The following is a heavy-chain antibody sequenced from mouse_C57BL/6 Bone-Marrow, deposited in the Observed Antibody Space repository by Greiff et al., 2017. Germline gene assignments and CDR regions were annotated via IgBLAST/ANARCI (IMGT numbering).Heavy chain of an antibody. Sequence: LVEPGASVKISCKASGYAFSSYWMNWVKQRPGKGLEWIGQIYPGDGDTNYNGKFKGKATLTADKSSSTAYMQRSSLTSEDSAVYFCARSVFGMDYWGQGTSVTVSA. V-gene: IGHV1-80*01. CDR1: GYAFSSYW. J-gene: IGHJ4*01. CDR2: IYPGDGDT. CDR3: ARSVFGMDY.